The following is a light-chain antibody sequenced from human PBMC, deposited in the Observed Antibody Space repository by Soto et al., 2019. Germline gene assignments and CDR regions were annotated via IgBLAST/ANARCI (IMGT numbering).Light chain of an antibody. CDR2: DVS. V-gene: IGLV2-11*01. J-gene: IGLJ1*01. Sequence: QSVLTQPHSVSGSPGQSVTISCTGTSSDVGGYNYVSWYQQHPGKAPKLMIYDVSQRPSGVPDRFSGSKSGNTASLTISGLQSEDEADYYCCSYAGSYTYVFGTGTKVTVL. CDR1: SSDVGGYNY. CDR3: CSYAGSYTYV.